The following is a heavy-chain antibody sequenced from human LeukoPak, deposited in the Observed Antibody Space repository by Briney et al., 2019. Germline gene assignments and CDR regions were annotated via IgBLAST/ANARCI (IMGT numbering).Heavy chain of an antibody. V-gene: IGHV1-69*13. CDR1: GGTFSSYA. D-gene: IGHD6-6*01. CDR3: ARAIAAPYFDY. Sequence: GASVKASCKASGGTFSSYAISWVRQAPGQGLEWMGGIIPIFGTANYAQKFQGSVTITADESTSTAYMELSSLRSEDTAVYYCARAIAAPYFDYWGQGTLVTVSS. J-gene: IGHJ4*02. CDR2: IIPIFGTA.